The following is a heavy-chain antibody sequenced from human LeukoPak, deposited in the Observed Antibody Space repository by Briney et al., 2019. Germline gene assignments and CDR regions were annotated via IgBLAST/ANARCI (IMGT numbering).Heavy chain of an antibody. CDR3: ARVSCSGGTCYDLGWFDS. Sequence: ASVKVSCKGSGYTFIDYHIHWVRQAPGQGLEWMGWINPNSGGTIYAQKFQGRVTMTRDTSINTAYMELSRLTSDDAAMYYRARVSCSGGTCYDLGWFDSWGQGTLVTVSS. J-gene: IGHJ5*01. CDR1: GYTFIDYH. V-gene: IGHV1-2*02. D-gene: IGHD2-15*01. CDR2: INPNSGGT.